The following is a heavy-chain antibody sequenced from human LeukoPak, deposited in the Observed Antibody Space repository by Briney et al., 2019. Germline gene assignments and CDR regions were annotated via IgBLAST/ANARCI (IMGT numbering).Heavy chain of an antibody. Sequence: GDSVKVSCKPSVYTFTGYYLHWVRQAPGQGLEWMERINPNRGGTNYAQKFLGRVTIIKDTSISTAYMELSRLRSDDTAVYYCARAGYYDSSGYGSDYWGQGTLVTVSS. D-gene: IGHD3-22*01. CDR2: INPNRGGT. CDR3: ARAGYYDSSGYGSDY. V-gene: IGHV1-2*06. CDR1: VYTFTGYY. J-gene: IGHJ4*02.